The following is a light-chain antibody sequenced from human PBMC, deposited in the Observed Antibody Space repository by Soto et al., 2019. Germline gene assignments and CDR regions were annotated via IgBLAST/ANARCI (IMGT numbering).Light chain of an antibody. CDR3: NSYAGSNNV. CDR2: EVS. V-gene: IGLV2-8*01. J-gene: IGLJ1*01. CDR1: SSDVGGYNY. Sequence: QSVLTQPPSASGSPGQSVTISCTGTSSDVGGYNYVSWYQQHPGKAPKLMIYEVSQRPSGVPDRFSGSKSGNTASLTVSGLQAEDEADYYCNSYAGSNNVFGTGTKV.